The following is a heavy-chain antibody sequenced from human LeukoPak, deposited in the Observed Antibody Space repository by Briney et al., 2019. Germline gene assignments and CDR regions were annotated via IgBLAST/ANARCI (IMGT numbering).Heavy chain of an antibody. J-gene: IGHJ5*02. D-gene: IGHD2-2*01. CDR2: IYTSGST. CDR3: ARHFVVVVPAAKMYNWFDP. V-gene: IGHV4-4*09. Sequence: SETLSLTCTVSGGSISSYYWSWIRQPPGKGLEWIGYIYTSGSTNYNPSLKSRDTISVDTSKNQFSLKLSSVTAADTAVYYCARHFVVVVPAAKMYNWFDPWGQGTLVTVSS. CDR1: GGSISSYY.